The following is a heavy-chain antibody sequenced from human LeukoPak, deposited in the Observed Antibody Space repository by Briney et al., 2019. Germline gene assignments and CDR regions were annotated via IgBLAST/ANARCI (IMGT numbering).Heavy chain of an antibody. CDR1: GGTFSSYA. V-gene: IGHV1-69*13. CDR2: IIPIFGTA. D-gene: IGHD3-10*01. CDR3: ASPLWRVGRVRMEYYFDY. J-gene: IGHJ4*02. Sequence: SVKVSCKASGGTFSSYAISWVRQSTGQGLEWMGGIIPIFGTANYAQKFQGRVTITADESTSTAYMELSSLRSEDTAVYYCASPLWRVGRVRMEYYFDYWGQGTLVTVSS.